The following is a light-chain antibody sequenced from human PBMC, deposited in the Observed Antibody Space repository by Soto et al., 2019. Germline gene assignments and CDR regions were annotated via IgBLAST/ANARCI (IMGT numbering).Light chain of an antibody. Sequence: DIQMTQSPSTLSASVGDRVTITCRASQSTSSWLAWYQQKPGKAPKLLIYKASSLESGVPSRFSGSGSGTEFTLTISSLHPDDFATYYCQQYNSYWTFGQGTKVEIK. CDR3: QQYNSYWT. V-gene: IGKV1-5*03. J-gene: IGKJ1*01. CDR1: QSTSSW. CDR2: KAS.